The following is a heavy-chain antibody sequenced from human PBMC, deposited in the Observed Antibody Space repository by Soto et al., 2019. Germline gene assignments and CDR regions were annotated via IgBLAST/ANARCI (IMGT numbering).Heavy chain of an antibody. V-gene: IGHV1-69*04. CDR3: ARDSVRGTTHFDY. D-gene: IGHD4-17*01. J-gene: IGHJ4*02. CDR1: GGTFSSYT. Sequence: SVKVSCKASGGTFSSYTISWVRQAPGQGLEWMGRIIPILGIANYAQKFQGRVTITADKSTSTAYMELSSLRSEDTAVYYCARDSVRGTTHFDYWGQGTLVTVSS. CDR2: IIPILGIA.